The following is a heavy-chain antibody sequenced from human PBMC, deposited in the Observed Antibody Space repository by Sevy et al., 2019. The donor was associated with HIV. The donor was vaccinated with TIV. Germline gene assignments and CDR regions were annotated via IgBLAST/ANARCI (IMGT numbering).Heavy chain of an antibody. Sequence: GGSLRLSCAASGFTFINAWMSWVRQAPGKGLEWVGHIKSKTDGGTTDYAAPVKGRFTISRDDSKNTLYLQMKSLKTEDTAVYYCSTDPPGNIWGQGTMVTVSS. V-gene: IGHV3-15*01. J-gene: IGHJ3*02. CDR1: GFTFINAW. CDR2: IKSKTDGGTT. CDR3: STDPPGNI. D-gene: IGHD1-26*01.